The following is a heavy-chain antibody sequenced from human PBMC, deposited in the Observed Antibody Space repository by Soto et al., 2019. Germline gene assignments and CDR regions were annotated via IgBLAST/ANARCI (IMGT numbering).Heavy chain of an antibody. CDR2: ISYDGSNK. V-gene: IGHV3-30-3*01. CDR3: ARVRSTGWYLWNDAFDL. Sequence: QVQLVESGGGVVQPGRSLRLSCAASGFTFSSYAMHWVRQAPGKGQEWVAVISYDGSNKYYADSVKGRFTISRDNSKNTLYLQMNSLRAEDTAVYYCARVRSTGWYLWNDAFDLWGQGTMVTVSS. J-gene: IGHJ3*01. CDR1: GFTFSSYA. D-gene: IGHD6-19*01.